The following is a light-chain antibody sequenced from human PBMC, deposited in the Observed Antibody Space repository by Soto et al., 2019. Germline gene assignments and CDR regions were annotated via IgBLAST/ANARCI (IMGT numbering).Light chain of an antibody. CDR3: QQYGSSPALT. Sequence: EIVLTQSPGTLSLSPGERATLSCRASQSVSSSYLAWYQQKPGQAPRLLIYGASSRATGIPDRFIGSGSGTDFTLTISRLEPEDFAVYYCQQYGSSPALTFGGGTKVDIK. CDR1: QSVSSSY. J-gene: IGKJ4*01. CDR2: GAS. V-gene: IGKV3-20*01.